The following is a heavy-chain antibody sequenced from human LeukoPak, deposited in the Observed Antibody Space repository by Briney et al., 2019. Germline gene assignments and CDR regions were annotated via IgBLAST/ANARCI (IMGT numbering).Heavy chain of an antibody. J-gene: IGHJ4*02. D-gene: IGHD3-10*01. V-gene: IGHV1-3*01. Sequence: ASVKVSCKISGYTFASYTMHWLRQAPGQSLEWMGWINGDNGNTKYSEKFQGRVTITRDTSASSAYMELSSLRSEDTAVYYCARSSSGTYHYWGQGTLVTVSS. CDR3: ARSSSGTYHY. CDR1: GYTFASYT. CDR2: INGDNGNT.